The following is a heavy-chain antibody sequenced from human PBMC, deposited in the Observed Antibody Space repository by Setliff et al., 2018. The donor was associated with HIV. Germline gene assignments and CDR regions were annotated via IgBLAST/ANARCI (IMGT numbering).Heavy chain of an antibody. V-gene: IGHV4-59*01. Sequence: SETLSLTWAVSGGSMTVYYWTWIRQAPGKGLEWIGNSYYSGSINSNPSLKSRVTILVDPSKRQFSLHLTSVTAADTGVYYCARGNYYSSGLDFWGRGTLVTVSS. J-gene: IGHJ4*02. CDR2: SYYSGSI. CDR1: GGSMTVYY. D-gene: IGHD3-10*01. CDR3: ARGNYYSSGLDF.